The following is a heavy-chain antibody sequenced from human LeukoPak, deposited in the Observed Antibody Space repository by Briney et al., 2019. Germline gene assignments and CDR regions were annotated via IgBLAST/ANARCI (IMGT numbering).Heavy chain of an antibody. D-gene: IGHD3-22*01. CDR1: GGSFSGYY. Sequence: SETLSLTCAVYGGSFSGYYWSWIRQPPGKGLEWIGEINHSGSTNYNPSLKSRVTISVDTSKNQFSLKLSSVTAADTAVYYCARAETTMIVVASYAFDIWGQGTMVTVSS. CDR3: ARAETTMIVVASYAFDI. V-gene: IGHV4-34*01. CDR2: INHSGST. J-gene: IGHJ3*02.